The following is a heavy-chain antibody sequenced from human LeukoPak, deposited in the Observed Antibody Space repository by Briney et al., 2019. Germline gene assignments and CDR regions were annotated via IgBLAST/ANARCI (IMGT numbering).Heavy chain of an antibody. V-gene: IGHV1-18*01. Sequence: ASVKVSCKASGYTFTSYGISWVRQAPGQGLEWMGWISAYNGNTNYAQKLQARVTMTTDTSTSTAYMELRSLRSDDTAVYYCARDSGDTAMVTYYYYGMDVWGQGTTVTVSS. CDR2: ISAYNGNT. CDR1: GYTFTSYG. CDR3: ARDSGDTAMVTYYYYGMDV. D-gene: IGHD5-18*01. J-gene: IGHJ6*02.